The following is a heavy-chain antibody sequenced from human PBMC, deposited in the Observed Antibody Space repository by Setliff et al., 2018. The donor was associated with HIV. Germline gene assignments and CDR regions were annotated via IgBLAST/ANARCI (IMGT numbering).Heavy chain of an antibody. J-gene: IGHJ6*04. Sequence: ASVKVSCKASGYTFISYGITWVRQAPGQGLEWMGWISAYNGNTNYAQKLQGRVTMTTDTSTSTAYMELRSLRSDDTAVYYCARVVGPYYDLLTGYYGAVDYSRVQMDVWGKGTTVTVSS. CDR2: ISAYNGNT. V-gene: IGHV1-18*01. D-gene: IGHD3-9*01. CDR1: GYTFISYG. CDR3: ARVVGPYYDLLTGYYGAVDYSRVQMDV.